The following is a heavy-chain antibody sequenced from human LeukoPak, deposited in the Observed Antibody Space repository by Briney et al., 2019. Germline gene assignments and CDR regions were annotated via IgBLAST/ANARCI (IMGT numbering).Heavy chain of an antibody. Sequence: SETLSLTCTVSGVSISSSSYYWAWIRQPPGKGLEWIGSIYYSGSIYYSPSLKSRVTISVDTSKNQFSLKMTSVTAADTAVYYCAPGSTSTGYYYYWGQGTLVTVSS. CDR2: IYYSGSI. V-gene: IGHV4-39*01. D-gene: IGHD3-22*01. CDR1: GVSISSSSYY. CDR3: APGSTSTGYYYY. J-gene: IGHJ4*02.